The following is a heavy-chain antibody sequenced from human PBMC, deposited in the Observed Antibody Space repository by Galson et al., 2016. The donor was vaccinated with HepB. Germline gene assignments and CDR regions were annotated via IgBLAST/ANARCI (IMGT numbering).Heavy chain of an antibody. V-gene: IGHV3-30*18. CDR3: AKDRGGARNTIFGILPGKGPDY. CDR2: MSFDGSHI. Sequence: SLRLSCAASGFIFSDYGMHWVRQAPGKGLEWVAVMSFDGSHIYYAPSVKGRFTISRDNSMNTLFLQLNSLRAEDTAVYYCAKDRGGARNTIFGILPGKGPDYWGQGTLVTVSS. J-gene: IGHJ4*02. CDR1: GFIFSDYG. D-gene: IGHD3-3*01.